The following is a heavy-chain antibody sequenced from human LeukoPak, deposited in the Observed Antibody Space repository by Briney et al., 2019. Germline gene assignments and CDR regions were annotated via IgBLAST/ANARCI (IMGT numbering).Heavy chain of an antibody. V-gene: IGHV3-48*04. Sequence: GGSLRLSCAASGFTFSNSALSWVRQAPGKGLEWVSYISSSGSTIYYADSVKGRFAISRDNAKNSLYLQMNSLRAEDTAVYYCARGTWGSEGLFDYWGQGTLVTVSS. J-gene: IGHJ4*02. CDR1: GFTFSNSA. CDR2: ISSSGSTI. CDR3: ARGTWGSEGLFDY. D-gene: IGHD7-27*01.